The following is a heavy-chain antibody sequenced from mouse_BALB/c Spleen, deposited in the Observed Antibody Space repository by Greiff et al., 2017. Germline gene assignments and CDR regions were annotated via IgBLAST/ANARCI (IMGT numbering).Heavy chain of an antibody. J-gene: IGHJ3*01. V-gene: IGHV5-12-1*01. CDR1: GFAFSSYD. CDR2: ISSGGGST. Sequence: DVKLVESGGGLVKPGGSLKLSCAASGFAFSSYDMSWVRQTPEKRLEWVAYISSGGGSTYYPDTVKGRFTISRDNAKNTLYLQMSSLKSEDTAMYYCARRGYGNHAWFDYWGQGTLVTVSA. CDR3: ARRGYGNHAWFDY. D-gene: IGHD2-1*01.